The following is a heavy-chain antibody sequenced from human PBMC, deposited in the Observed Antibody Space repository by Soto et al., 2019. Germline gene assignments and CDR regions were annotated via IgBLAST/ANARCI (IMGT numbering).Heavy chain of an antibody. D-gene: IGHD5-12*01. CDR2: IYYSGST. CDR1: GGSISSSSYY. Sequence: SETLSLTCTVSGGSISSSSYYWGWIRQPPGKGLEWIGSIYYSGSTYYNPPLKSRVTISVDTSKNQFSLKLSSVTAADTAVYYCARGLAYSGYDSNWFDPWGQGTLVTVSS. J-gene: IGHJ5*02. V-gene: IGHV4-39*01. CDR3: ARGLAYSGYDSNWFDP.